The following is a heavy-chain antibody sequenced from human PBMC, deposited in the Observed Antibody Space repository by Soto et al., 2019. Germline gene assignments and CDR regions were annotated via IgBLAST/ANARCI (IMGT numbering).Heavy chain of an antibody. Sequence: QLQLQESGSGLVKPSQTLSLTCAVSGGSISSGGYSWSWIRQPPGKGLEGIGYIYPSGSTYYNPAPXSXXTISVDRSKNQFSLTLSSVTAADTAVYYCARVPDYWAQGTLVTVSS. V-gene: IGHV4-30-2*01. CDR2: IYPSGST. J-gene: IGHJ4*02. CDR1: GGSISSGGYS. CDR3: ARVPDY.